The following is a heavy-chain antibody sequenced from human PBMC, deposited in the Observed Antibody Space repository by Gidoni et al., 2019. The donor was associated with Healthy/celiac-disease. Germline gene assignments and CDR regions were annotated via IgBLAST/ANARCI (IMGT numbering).Heavy chain of an antibody. D-gene: IGHD3-10*01. CDR1: GGSISSSSYY. V-gene: IGHV4-39*01. CDR3: ARQVESGFYYGSGLFDP. J-gene: IGHJ5*02. CDR2: IYYSGST. Sequence: QLQLQESGPGLVKPSETLYLTCTVSGGSISSSSYYWGWIRQPPGKGLEWIGSIYYSGSTYYNPSLKSRVTISVDTSKNQFSLKLSSVTAADTAVYYCARQVESGFYYGSGLFDPWGQGTLVTVSS.